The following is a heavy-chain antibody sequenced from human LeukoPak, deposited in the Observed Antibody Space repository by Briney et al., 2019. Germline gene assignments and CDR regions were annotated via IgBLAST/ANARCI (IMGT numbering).Heavy chain of an antibody. CDR1: GYTFTSYD. Sequence: ASVKVSCKASGYTFTSYDINWVRQATGQGLEWMGWMNPNSGNTGYAQKFQGRVTMTRNTSISTAYMVLSSLRTEDTAVYYCARIHGEDRDYWGQGTLVTVSS. CDR2: MNPNSGNT. V-gene: IGHV1-8*01. D-gene: IGHD4-17*01. CDR3: ARIHGEDRDY. J-gene: IGHJ4*02.